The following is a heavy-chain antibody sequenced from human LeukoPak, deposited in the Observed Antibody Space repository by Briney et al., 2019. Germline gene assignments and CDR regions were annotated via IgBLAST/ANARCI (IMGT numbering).Heavy chain of an antibody. Sequence: GGSLRLSCAASGFTFSSYGMHWVRQAPGKGREWVAVIWYDGSNKYYADSVKGRFTISRDNSKNTLYLQMNSLRAEDTAVYYCARGLYYYDSSGCFYDYWGQGTLVTVSS. J-gene: IGHJ4*02. D-gene: IGHD3-22*01. CDR1: GFTFSSYG. CDR3: ARGLYYYDSSGCFYDY. V-gene: IGHV3-33*01. CDR2: IWYDGSNK.